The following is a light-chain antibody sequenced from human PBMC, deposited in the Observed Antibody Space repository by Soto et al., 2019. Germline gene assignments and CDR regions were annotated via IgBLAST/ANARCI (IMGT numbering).Light chain of an antibody. CDR3: SSYTVTSTPYV. Sequence: SALTQPASVSGSPGQSITISCTGTSSDVGGHNFVSWFRQYPGQAPQLLISEVSNRPSGVSHRFSGSKSGNTASLTISGLRPDDEADYFCSSYTVTSTPYVFGTGTKVTVL. V-gene: IGLV2-14*01. CDR1: SSDVGGHNF. J-gene: IGLJ1*01. CDR2: EVS.